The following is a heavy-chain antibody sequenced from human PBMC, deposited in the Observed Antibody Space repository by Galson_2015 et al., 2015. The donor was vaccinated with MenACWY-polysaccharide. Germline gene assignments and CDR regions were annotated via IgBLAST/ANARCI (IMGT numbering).Heavy chain of an antibody. D-gene: IGHD6-13*01. Sequence: SLRLSCAASGFTFSTYSMTWVRQAPGKGLERVSYISSSSRTIYYADSVKGRFTISRDNAKNSLYLQMNSLRNEDTAVYYCARDSGIAGADDYWGQGTLVTVSS. CDR1: GFTFSTYS. CDR3: ARDSGIAGADDY. CDR2: ISSSSRTI. J-gene: IGHJ4*02. V-gene: IGHV3-48*02.